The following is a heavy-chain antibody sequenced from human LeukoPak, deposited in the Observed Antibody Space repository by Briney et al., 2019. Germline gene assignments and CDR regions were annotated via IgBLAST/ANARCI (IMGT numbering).Heavy chain of an antibody. CDR2: IIPILGIA. CDR3: ARERLDYPYYYYYMDV. CDR1: GGTFSSYA. D-gene: IGHD5-12*01. V-gene: IGHV1-69*04. Sequence: GSSVKVSCKASGGTFSSYAISWVRQAPGQGLEWMGRIIPILGIANYAQKFQGRVTITADKSTSTAYMELSSLRSEDTAVYYCARERLDYPYYYYYMDVWGKGTTVTVSS. J-gene: IGHJ6*03.